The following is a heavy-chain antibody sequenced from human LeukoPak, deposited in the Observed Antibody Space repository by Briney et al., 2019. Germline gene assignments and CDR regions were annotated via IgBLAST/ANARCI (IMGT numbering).Heavy chain of an antibody. J-gene: IGHJ2*01. Sequence: WVSVKVSCKASGYTFTSHGISWVRQAPGQGLEWMGWISYYNGNTNYAQKLQGRVTMTTDTSTSTAYMELRSLRSDDTAVYYCARVNGARLARYWYFDLWGRGTLVTVSS. D-gene: IGHD3-9*01. CDR1: GYTFTSHG. V-gene: IGHV1-18*01. CDR2: ISYYNGNT. CDR3: ARVNGARLARYWYFDL.